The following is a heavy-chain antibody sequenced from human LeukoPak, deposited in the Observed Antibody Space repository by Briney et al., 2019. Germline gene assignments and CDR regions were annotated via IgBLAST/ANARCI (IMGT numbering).Heavy chain of an antibody. CDR3: AKALEQETVIALDS. CDR2: ISGSGGST. Sequence: PGGSLRLSCAASGFTFSTYAMSWVRQAPGKGLEWVSAISGSGGSTYYADSVKGRFTISRDNSNNTLYLQMNSLRAEDTSIYFCAKALEQETVIALDSWGQGTLVTVSS. D-gene: IGHD6-13*01. V-gene: IGHV3-23*01. CDR1: GFTFSTYA. J-gene: IGHJ4*02.